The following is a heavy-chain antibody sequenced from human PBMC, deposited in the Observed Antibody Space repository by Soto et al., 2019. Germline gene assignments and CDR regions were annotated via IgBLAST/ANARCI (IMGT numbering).Heavy chain of an antibody. V-gene: IGHV3-30*18. D-gene: IGHD2-2*01. Sequence: GGSLRLSCAASGFTFSSYGMHWVRQAPGKGLEWVAVISYDGSNKYYADSVKGRFTISRDNSKNTLYLQMNSLRAEDTAVYYCAQIPDQGGCRRSTSCYVVDYWGQGTLVTVSS. J-gene: IGHJ4*02. CDR3: AQIPDQGGCRRSTSCYVVDY. CDR1: GFTFSSYG. CDR2: ISYDGSNK.